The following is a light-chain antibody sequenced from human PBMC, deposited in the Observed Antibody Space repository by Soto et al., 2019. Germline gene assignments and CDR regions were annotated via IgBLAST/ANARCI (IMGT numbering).Light chain of an antibody. CDR1: QGISTY. CDR3: QQSYSTTWT. V-gene: IGKV1-39*01. J-gene: IGKJ1*01. Sequence: DIQMTQSPSCLSASVGDIFTITCRASQGISTYLNWYLQKPGKAPKLLIYAASSLQSGVPSRFSGSGSETDFTLTISSLQPEDFATYSCQQSYSTTWTFGQGTKVDIK. CDR2: AAS.